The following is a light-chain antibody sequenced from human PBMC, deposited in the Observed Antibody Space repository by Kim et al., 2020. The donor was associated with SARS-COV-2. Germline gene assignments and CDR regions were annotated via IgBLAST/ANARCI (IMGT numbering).Light chain of an antibody. V-gene: IGKV3-20*01. CDR1: QSLGSKY. CDR2: GAI. Sequence: EIVLTQSPGTLSLSPGARATLSCRASQSLGSKYLAWYQQKPGQAPRLLIYGAITRATGIPDRFSGRGSGIDFTLTISRLEPEDSAVYYCQQYGGSLYTFGQGTKLEI. J-gene: IGKJ2*01. CDR3: QQYGGSLYT.